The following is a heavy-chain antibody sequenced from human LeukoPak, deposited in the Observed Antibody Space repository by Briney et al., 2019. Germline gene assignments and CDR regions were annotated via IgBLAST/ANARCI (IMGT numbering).Heavy chain of an antibody. Sequence: KPGGSLRLSCAASGFTFSSCSISWVRQAPGKGLEWVSSISSSSSYKYYADSVKGRLTISRDNAKNSLYLQMNSLRAEDTAVYYCARDRVPAAAEFDYWGQGTLVTVSS. D-gene: IGHD2-2*01. J-gene: IGHJ4*02. CDR3: ARDRVPAAAEFDY. V-gene: IGHV3-21*01. CDR1: GFTFSSCS. CDR2: ISSSSSYK.